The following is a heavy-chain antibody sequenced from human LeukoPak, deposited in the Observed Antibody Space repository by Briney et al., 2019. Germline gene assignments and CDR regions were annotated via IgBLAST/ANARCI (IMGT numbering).Heavy chain of an antibody. D-gene: IGHD4-17*01. Sequence: RGSLRLSCAASGFTFSSNWMHWVRQAPGKGLVWVSHINRDGSTTYYADSVKGRFTISRDNAKNTLYLQMNSLRAEDTAVYYCAMDAAVKDSWGQGTLVTVSS. CDR1: GFTFSSNW. V-gene: IGHV3-74*01. CDR3: AMDAAVKDS. CDR2: INRDGSTT. J-gene: IGHJ4*02.